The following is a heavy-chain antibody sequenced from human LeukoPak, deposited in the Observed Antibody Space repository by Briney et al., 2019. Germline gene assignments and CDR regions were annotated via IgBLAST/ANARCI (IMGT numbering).Heavy chain of an antibody. CDR2: IYPGDSET. CDR1: GXSFTSYW. J-gene: IGHJ4*02. V-gene: IGHV5-51*01. D-gene: IGHD3/OR15-3a*01. CDR3: ARQLDYRFDY. Sequence: GESLKISCKGSGXSFTSYWIGWVRQMPGKGLEWMGSIYPGDSETRYSPSFQGQVTTSADKPISTAYLQWNSLKASDTAMYYCARQLDYRFDYWGQGTLVTVSS.